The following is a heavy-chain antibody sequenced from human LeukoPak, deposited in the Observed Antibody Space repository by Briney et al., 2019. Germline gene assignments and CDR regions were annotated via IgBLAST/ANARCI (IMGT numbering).Heavy chain of an antibody. CDR2: IKQDGSEK. Sequence: PGGSLRLSCAASGFTISPCWMSWVRQAPGKGLEWVANIKQDGSEKYYVNSVKGRFAISRDNAKNSVYLQMNGLRAEDTAVYYCARENTAVPGGDCWGQGTLVTVSS. CDR1: GFTISPCW. V-gene: IGHV3-7*01. J-gene: IGHJ4*02. D-gene: IGHD5-18*01. CDR3: ARENTAVPGGDC.